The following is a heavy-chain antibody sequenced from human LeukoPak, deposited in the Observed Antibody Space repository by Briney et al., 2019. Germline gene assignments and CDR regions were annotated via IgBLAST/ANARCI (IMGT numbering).Heavy chain of an antibody. CDR3: ARDLRYFDWLPDAFDI. Sequence: GGSLRLSCAASGFTFSSYWMSWVRQAPGKGLEWVASIKQDGSEKYYVDSVKGRFTISRDNAKNSLYLQMNSLRAEDTAVYYCARDLRYFDWLPDAFDIWGQGTMVTVSS. V-gene: IGHV3-7*01. CDR1: GFTFSSYW. D-gene: IGHD3-9*01. J-gene: IGHJ3*02. CDR2: IKQDGSEK.